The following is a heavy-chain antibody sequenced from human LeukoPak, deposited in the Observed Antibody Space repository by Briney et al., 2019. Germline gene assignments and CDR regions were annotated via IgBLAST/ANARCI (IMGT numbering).Heavy chain of an antibody. Sequence: SETLSLTCAVYGGSFSGYYWSWIRQPPGKGLEWIGEINHSGSTSYNPSLESRVTISVDTSKNQFSLKLSSVTAADTAVYYCAKSSYYYDSSGYYSVGYFDYWGQGTLVTVSS. V-gene: IGHV4-34*01. CDR1: GGSFSGYY. CDR3: AKSSYYYDSSGYYSVGYFDY. J-gene: IGHJ4*02. D-gene: IGHD3-22*01. CDR2: INHSGST.